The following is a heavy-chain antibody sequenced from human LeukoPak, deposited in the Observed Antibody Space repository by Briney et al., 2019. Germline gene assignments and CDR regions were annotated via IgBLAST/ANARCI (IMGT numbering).Heavy chain of an antibody. CDR2: INHSGST. Sequence: PSETLSLTCAVYGGSFSGYYWSWIRQPLGKGLEWIGEINHSGSTNYNPSLKSRITISVDTSKNQFSLKLSSVTAADTAVYYCARGRLVDISSGWRYFDYWGQGTLVTVSS. D-gene: IGHD6-19*01. J-gene: IGHJ4*02. CDR3: ARGRLVDISSGWRYFDY. V-gene: IGHV4-34*01. CDR1: GGSFSGYY.